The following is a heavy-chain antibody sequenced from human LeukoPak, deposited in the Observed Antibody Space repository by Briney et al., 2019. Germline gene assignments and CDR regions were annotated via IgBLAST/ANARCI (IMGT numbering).Heavy chain of an antibody. V-gene: IGHV1-2*02. CDR1: GYTFTGYY. CDR3: ARGLKALLWFGDLIWFDP. D-gene: IGHD3-10*01. J-gene: IGHJ5*02. Sequence: ASVKVSCKASGYTFTGYYMHWVRQAPGQGLEWMGWINPNSGGTNYAQKFQGRVTMTRDTSISTAYMELSRLRSDDTAVYYCARGLKALLWFGDLIWFDPWGQGTLVTVSS. CDR2: INPNSGGT.